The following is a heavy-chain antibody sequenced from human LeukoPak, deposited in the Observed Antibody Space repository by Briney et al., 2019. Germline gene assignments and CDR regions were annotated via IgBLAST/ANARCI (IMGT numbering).Heavy chain of an antibody. CDR2: INSDGSST. V-gene: IGHV3-74*01. D-gene: IGHD6-19*01. CDR1: GFTFSSYW. Sequence: GGSLRLSCAASGFTFSSYWMHWVRQAPGKGLVWFSRINSDGSSTSYADSVKGRFTISRDNAKNTLYLQINSLRAEDTAVYYCARDLGWYDFWFDPWGQGTLVTVSS. CDR3: ARDLGWYDFWFDP. J-gene: IGHJ5*02.